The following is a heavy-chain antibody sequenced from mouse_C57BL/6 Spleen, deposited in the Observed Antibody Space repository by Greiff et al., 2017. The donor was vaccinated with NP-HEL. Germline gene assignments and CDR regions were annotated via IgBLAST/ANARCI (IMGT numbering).Heavy chain of an antibody. V-gene: IGHV1-63*01. D-gene: IGHD2-1*01. Sequence: VMLVESGAELVRPGTSVKMSCKASGYTFTNYWIGWAKQRPGHGLEWIGDIYPGGGYTNYNEKFKGKATLTADKSSSTAYMQFSSLTSEDSAIYYCARSGGNYAFDYWGQGTTLTVSS. CDR3: ARSGGNYAFDY. CDR1: GYTFTNYW. CDR2: IYPGGGYT. J-gene: IGHJ2*01.